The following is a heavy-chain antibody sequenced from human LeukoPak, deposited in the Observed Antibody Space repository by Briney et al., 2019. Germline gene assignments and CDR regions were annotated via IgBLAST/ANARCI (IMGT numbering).Heavy chain of an antibody. CDR3: ARHGKHLISYRNVRDRGSFDP. D-gene: IGHD3-16*02. Sequence: PSETLSLTCAVSGGSFTGHYWSWIRQPPGKALEWIGYVYSSGTTTYNPSLESRVTISLDTSGKQVSLILTPVTAADTAVYCARHGKHLISYRNVRDRGSFDPWGPGILVTVSP. J-gene: IGHJ5*02. V-gene: IGHV4-59*08. CDR2: VYSSGTT. CDR1: GGSFTGHY.